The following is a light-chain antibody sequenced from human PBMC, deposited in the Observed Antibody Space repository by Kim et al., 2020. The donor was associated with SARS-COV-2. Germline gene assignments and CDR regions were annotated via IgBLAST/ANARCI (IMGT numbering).Light chain of an antibody. V-gene: IGLV3-1*01. CDR3: QAWDSSTA. CDR2: QDS. J-gene: IGLJ2*01. CDR1: KLGDKY. Sequence: VSVSPGQTASITCSGDKLGDKYACWYQQKPGQSPGLVIYQDSKRPSGIPERFSGSNSGNTATLTISGTQAMDEADYYCQAWDSSTAFGGGTQLTVL.